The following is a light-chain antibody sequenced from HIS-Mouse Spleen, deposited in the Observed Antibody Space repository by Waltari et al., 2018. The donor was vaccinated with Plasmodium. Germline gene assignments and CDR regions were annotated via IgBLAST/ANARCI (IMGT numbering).Light chain of an antibody. Sequence: QSALTQPASVSGSPGQSIPISCTGPRRDVGRYNLVSWYQQHPGKAPKLMIYEGIKRPSGVSNRFSGSKSGNTASLTISGLQAEDEADYYCCSYAGSSTYVFGTGTKVTVL. CDR1: RRDVGRYNL. CDR3: CSYAGSSTYV. V-gene: IGLV2-23*01. CDR2: EGI. J-gene: IGLJ1*01.